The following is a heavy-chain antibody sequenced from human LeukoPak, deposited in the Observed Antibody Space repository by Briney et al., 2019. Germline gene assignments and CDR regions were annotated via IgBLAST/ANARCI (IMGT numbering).Heavy chain of an antibody. D-gene: IGHD4-23*01. J-gene: IGHJ4*02. CDR3: ARPKMAVVTPLDY. V-gene: IGHV3-30*03. CDR1: EFTFSSYN. Sequence: GGSLRLSCAASEFTFSSYNMNWVRQAPGKGLEWVAGISYDGGHKYYADSVKGRFTISRDTSKNTLYLQMNSLRAEDTALYYCARPKMAVVTPLDYWGQGTLVTVSS. CDR2: ISYDGGHK.